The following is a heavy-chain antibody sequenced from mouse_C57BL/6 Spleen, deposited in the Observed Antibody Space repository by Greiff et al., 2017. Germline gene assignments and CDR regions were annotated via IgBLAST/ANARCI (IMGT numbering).Heavy chain of an antibody. J-gene: IGHJ4*01. D-gene: IGHD3-1*01. Sequence: QVQLQQPGAELVKPGASVKMSCKASGYTITSYWITWVKQRPGQGLEWIGDIYPGSGSTNYNEKFKSKATLTVDTSSGTAYMQLSSLTSEDSAVYYCARYFGGYYAMDYWGQGTSVTVAS. CDR3: ARYFGGYYAMDY. CDR2: IYPGSGST. V-gene: IGHV1-55*01. CDR1: GYTITSYW.